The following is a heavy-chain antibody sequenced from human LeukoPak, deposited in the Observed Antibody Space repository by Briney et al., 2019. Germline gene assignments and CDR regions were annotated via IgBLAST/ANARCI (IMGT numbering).Heavy chain of an antibody. D-gene: IGHD3-10*01. CDR2: IRNKANSYTT. CDR1: GFTFSDHY. CDR3: ARGYGSGPFYFDY. Sequence: GGSLRLSCAASGFTFSDHYMDWVRQAPGKGLEWVARIRNKANSYTTEYAASVKGRFTIARDDSKTSLFLQMNSLKTEDTAVYYCARGYGSGPFYFDYWGQGTLVTVSS. J-gene: IGHJ4*02. V-gene: IGHV3-72*01.